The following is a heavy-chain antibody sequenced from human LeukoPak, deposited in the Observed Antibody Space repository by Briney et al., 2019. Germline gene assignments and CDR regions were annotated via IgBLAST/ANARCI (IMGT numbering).Heavy chain of an antibody. CDR2: ISAYNGNT. J-gene: IGHJ4*02. D-gene: IGHD3-16*01. CDR3: RIGGGGSGDFDY. Sequence: GASVKVSCKASGYTFTSYGISWARQAPGQGLEWMGWISAYNGNTNYAQKLQGRVTMTTDTFPSTAYMELRSRRSEDTAVYYCRIGGGGSGDFDYWGQGTLVTVSS. CDR1: GYTFTSYG. V-gene: IGHV1-18*01.